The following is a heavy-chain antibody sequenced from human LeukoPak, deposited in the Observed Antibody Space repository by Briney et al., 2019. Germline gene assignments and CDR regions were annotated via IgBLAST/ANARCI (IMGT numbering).Heavy chain of an antibody. D-gene: IGHD3-22*01. V-gene: IGHV3-21*01. CDR3: ARDVYDSSGYYPFDYFDY. Sequence: GGSLRLSCAASGFTFSSYSMNWVRQAPGRGLEWVSSISSSSSYIYYADSVKGRFTISRDNAKNSLYLQMNSLRAEDTAVYYCARDVYDSSGYYPFDYFDYWGQGTLVTVSS. CDR1: GFTFSSYS. CDR2: ISSSSSYI. J-gene: IGHJ4*02.